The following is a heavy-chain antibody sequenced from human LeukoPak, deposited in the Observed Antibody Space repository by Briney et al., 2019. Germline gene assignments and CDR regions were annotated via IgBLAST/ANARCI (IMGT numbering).Heavy chain of an antibody. CDR2: ISYDGSNK. CDR1: GFTFSSYA. CDR3: ARGKGFYYYGMDV. Sequence: PGRSLRLSCAASGFTFSSYAMHWVRQAPGKGLEWVAVISYDGSNKYYADSGKGRFTISRDNSKNTLYLQMNSLGAEDTAVYYCARGKGFYYYGMDVWGQGTTVTVSS. V-gene: IGHV3-30-3*01. J-gene: IGHJ6*02.